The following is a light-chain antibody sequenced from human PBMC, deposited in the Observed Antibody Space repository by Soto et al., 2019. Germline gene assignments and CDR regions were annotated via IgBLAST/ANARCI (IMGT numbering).Light chain of an antibody. V-gene: IGLV2-11*01. CDR3: CSSAGRSTFGV. Sequence: QSALTQPRSVSGSPGQSVTISCTGTSSDVGGYNYVSWYQQHPGKAPKLMIYDVTKRPSGVPDRFSGSKSGNTASLTISGLQAEDEADYYCCSSAGRSTFGVFGTGTKV. J-gene: IGLJ1*01. CDR2: DVT. CDR1: SSDVGGYNY.